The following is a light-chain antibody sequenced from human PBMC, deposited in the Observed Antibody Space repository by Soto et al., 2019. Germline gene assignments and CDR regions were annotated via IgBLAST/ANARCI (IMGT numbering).Light chain of an antibody. CDR2: DAS. CDR3: HQYNKWPPIT. Sequence: EIVLTQSPATLSLSPGERATLSCGASQSVSSSDLAWYQQKPGQSPRLLIFDASTRATGIPARFSGSGSGTEFTLTISNLQSEDFAVYYCHQYNKWPPITFGQGTRLEIK. V-gene: IGKV3-15*01. J-gene: IGKJ5*01. CDR1: QSVSSSD.